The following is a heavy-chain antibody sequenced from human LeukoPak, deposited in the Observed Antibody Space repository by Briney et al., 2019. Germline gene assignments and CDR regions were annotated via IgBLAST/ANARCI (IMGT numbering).Heavy chain of an antibody. Sequence: EGSLRLSCAASGFTFSHYWMMWVRQAPGQGPEFLANIKPTGSETYYVDPVKGRFTISRDNAKNLLFLQMNSLRGEDTAVYYCVRFGYEAAVDLWGRGTLVTVSS. CDR1: GFTFSHYW. CDR2: IKPTGSET. D-gene: IGHD6-13*01. V-gene: IGHV3-7*01. J-gene: IGHJ4*02. CDR3: VRFGYEAAVDL.